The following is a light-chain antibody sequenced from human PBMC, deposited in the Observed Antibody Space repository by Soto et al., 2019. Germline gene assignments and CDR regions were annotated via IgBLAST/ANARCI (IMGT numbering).Light chain of an antibody. J-gene: IGKJ2*01. V-gene: IGKV1-33*01. Sequence: DLQMTQSPSSLSASVGDRVTITCQASQDISNYLNWYQQKPGKAPKLLIYDASNLQTGVPSRFGGSGSGTYFTFTISSLQPEDIATYYCQQYDNLPPYTFGQGTKLEIK. CDR1: QDISNY. CDR2: DAS. CDR3: QQYDNLPPYT.